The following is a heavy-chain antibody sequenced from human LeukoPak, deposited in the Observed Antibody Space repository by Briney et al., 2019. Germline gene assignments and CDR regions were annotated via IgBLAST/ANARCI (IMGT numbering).Heavy chain of an antibody. J-gene: IGHJ6*03. CDR3: AKGDFYGSGRDYYYYMDV. Sequence: GGSLRLSCAASGFTFSRYGMSWVRQAPGKGLEWVSAISGSGGRTYYADSVKGRFTISRDNSKNTLYLQMNSLRAEDTAVYNCAKGDFYGSGRDYYYYMDVWGKGTTVTISS. D-gene: IGHD3-10*01. V-gene: IGHV3-23*01. CDR1: GFTFSRYG. CDR2: ISGSGGRT.